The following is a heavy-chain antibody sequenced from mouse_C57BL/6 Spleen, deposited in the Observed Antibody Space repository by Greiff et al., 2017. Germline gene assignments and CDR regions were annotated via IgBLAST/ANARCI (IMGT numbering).Heavy chain of an antibody. CDR1: GYTITSYW. J-gene: IGHJ4*01. Sequence: QVQLQQSGAELAKPGASVKLSCKASGYTITSYWMNWVKQRPGQGLEWIGYINTSSGYTKYNQKFKDKAKFTADKSSSTAYMQLSRLTCEDSSVYYCAREGAQAGYWAMDFWGKGTSVTVSS. V-gene: IGHV1-7*01. CDR3: AREGAQAGYWAMDF. CDR2: INTSSGYT. D-gene: IGHD3-2*02.